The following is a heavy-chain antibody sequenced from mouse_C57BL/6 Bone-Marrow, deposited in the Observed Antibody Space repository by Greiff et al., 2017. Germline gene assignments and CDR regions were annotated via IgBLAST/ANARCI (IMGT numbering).Heavy chain of an antibody. J-gene: IGHJ1*03. D-gene: IGHD1-1*01. CDR1: GFTFSDYY. V-gene: IGHV5-12*01. CDR3: ATLITTVVEGYFDV. Sequence: EVMLVESGGGLVQPGGSLKLSCAASGFTFSDYYMYWVRQTPEKRLEWVAYISNGGGSTYYPYTVKGRFTISRDNAKNTLYLQMSRLTSEDTAMYYCATLITTVVEGYFDVWGTGTTVTVSS. CDR2: ISNGGGST.